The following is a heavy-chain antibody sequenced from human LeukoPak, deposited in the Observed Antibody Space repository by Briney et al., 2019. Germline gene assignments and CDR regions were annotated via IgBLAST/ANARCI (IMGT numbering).Heavy chain of an antibody. CDR1: GFIFRKYG. J-gene: IGHJ6*02. D-gene: IGHD1-26*01. Sequence: GGSLRPSCAASGFIFRKYGMNWVRQAPGKGLEWVSGIYTNHNTRYADSVKGRFTISRDNSKNTLYLQMDSLRMEDTAVYYCAHLVWEYVGGLDVWGQGTTVTVSS. V-gene: IGHV3-23*05. CDR3: AHLVWEYVGGLDV. CDR2: IYTNHNT.